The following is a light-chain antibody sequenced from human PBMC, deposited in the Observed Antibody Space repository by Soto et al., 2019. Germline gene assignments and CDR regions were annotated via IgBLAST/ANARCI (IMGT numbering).Light chain of an antibody. CDR1: SSDVGGYNY. Sequence: QSALTQPASVSGSPGQSITISCTGTSSDVGGYNYVSWYQQHPGKAPKLMIYDVSNRPSGVSTRFSGSKSGNTASLTNSGLQAEDEADYYCSSYTSSSTQVFATGTKVTVL. CDR3: SSYTSSSTQV. V-gene: IGLV2-14*01. CDR2: DVS. J-gene: IGLJ1*01.